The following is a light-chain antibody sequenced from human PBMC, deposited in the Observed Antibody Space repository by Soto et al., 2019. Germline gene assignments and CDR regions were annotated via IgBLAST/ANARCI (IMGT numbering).Light chain of an antibody. V-gene: IGLV2-14*04. Sequence: IIRKRTSSDVGGYNYVSWLQQHPGKVPKLIIYDVSSRPSGVSNRFSGSKSGNTASLTISGLQAEDEADYYCTSYTSSNTHVFGGGTKVTVL. CDR3: TSYTSSNTHV. CDR1: SSDVGGYNY. CDR2: DVS. J-gene: IGLJ1*01.